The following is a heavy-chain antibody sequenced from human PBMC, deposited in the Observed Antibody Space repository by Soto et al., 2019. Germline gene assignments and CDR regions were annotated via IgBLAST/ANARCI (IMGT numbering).Heavy chain of an antibody. Sequence: EVQLVESGGGLVKPGGSLRLSCAASGFTFSSYSMNWVRQAPGKGLEWVSSISSSSSYIYYADSVKGRFTISRDNAKNSLYLQMNSLRAEDTAVYYCARGYSGYVLYNWFDPWGQGTLVTVSS. CDR2: ISSSSSYI. D-gene: IGHD5-12*01. J-gene: IGHJ5*02. V-gene: IGHV3-21*01. CDR3: ARGYSGYVLYNWFDP. CDR1: GFTFSSYS.